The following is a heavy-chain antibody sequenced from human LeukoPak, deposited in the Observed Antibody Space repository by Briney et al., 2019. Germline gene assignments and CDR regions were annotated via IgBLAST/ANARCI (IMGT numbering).Heavy chain of an antibody. CDR3: ARVVGGGYDV. D-gene: IGHD5-12*01. J-gene: IGHJ4*02. CDR2: IYYSGST. Sequence: SEPLSLTCTVSGGSISSGDYYWSWIRQPPGKGLEWIGYIYYSGSTYYNPSLKSRVSISVDTSKNQFSLKLSSVTAADTAVYYCARVVGGGYDVWGQGTLVTVSS. V-gene: IGHV4-30-4*01. CDR1: GGSISSGDYY.